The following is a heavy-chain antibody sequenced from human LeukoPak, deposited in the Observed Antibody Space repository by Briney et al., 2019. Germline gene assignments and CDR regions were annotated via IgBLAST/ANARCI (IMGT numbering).Heavy chain of an antibody. CDR2: INHSGST. J-gene: IGHJ5*02. V-gene: IGHV4-34*01. Sequence: KTSETLSLTCAVYGGSFSDYYWSWIRQPPGKGLEWIGEINHSGSTNHNPSLKSRVIISVDTSKNQFSLKLSSVTAADTAVYYCARLLGNQHLLRWGNWFDPWGQGTLVTVSS. D-gene: IGHD2-21*01. CDR1: GGSFSDYY. CDR3: ARLLGNQHLLRWGNWFDP.